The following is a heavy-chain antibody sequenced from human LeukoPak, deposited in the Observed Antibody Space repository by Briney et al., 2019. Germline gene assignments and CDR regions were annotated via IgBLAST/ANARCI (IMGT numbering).Heavy chain of an antibody. J-gene: IGHJ4*02. D-gene: IGHD3/OR15-3a*01. Sequence: PGGSLRLSCAASGFTFDNYWMHWVRQAPGKGLEWVSAISGSAGTTYYADSVKGRFTISRDNSKNTLYLQMHSLRAEDTAVYYCAKASTYYDFWRQFDYWGQGTLVTVSS. V-gene: IGHV3-23*01. CDR2: ISGSAGTT. CDR3: AKASTYYDFWRQFDY. CDR1: GFTFDNYW.